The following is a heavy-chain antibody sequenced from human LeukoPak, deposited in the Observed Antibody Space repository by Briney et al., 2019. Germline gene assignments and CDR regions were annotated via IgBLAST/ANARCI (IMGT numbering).Heavy chain of an antibody. CDR3: ARPTRSGGSGYESFDY. CDR2: VNHKSGAP. Sequence: ASVKVSCKASGYSFIDYYIHWVRQAPGQEIEWMGWVNHKSGAPNVAQKFQGRVTMTLDTSITTPYMDVSSLRSDDTAVYYCARPTRSGGSGYESFDYWGQGTLVTVSS. D-gene: IGHD5-18*01. J-gene: IGHJ4*02. CDR1: GYSFIDYY. V-gene: IGHV1-2*02.